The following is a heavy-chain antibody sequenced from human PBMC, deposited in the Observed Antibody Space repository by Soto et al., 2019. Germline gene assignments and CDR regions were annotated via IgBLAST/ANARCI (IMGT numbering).Heavy chain of an antibody. CDR3: ASGSERITLFGVVTVAAFDI. D-gene: IGHD3-3*01. CDR2: MHYTGFS. CDR1: GDSVTSHY. V-gene: IGHV4-59*02. Sequence: PSETLSLTCSFSGDSVTSHYLTLIRQSQEKGLEWIGYMHYTGFSHYNPSLKSRVTISVDTSKTPFSLKLTSVTAADTAVYYCASGSERITLFGVVTVAAFDIWGQGTMVTVSS. J-gene: IGHJ3*02.